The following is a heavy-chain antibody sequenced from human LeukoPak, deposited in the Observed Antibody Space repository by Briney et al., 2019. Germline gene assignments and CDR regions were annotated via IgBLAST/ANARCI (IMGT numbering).Heavy chain of an antibody. CDR1: GFTFSSYA. J-gene: IGHJ4*02. Sequence: GGSLRLSCAASGFTFSSYAMHWVRQAPGKGLEWVAVISYDGSSKYYADSVKGRFTISRDNSKNTLYLQMNSLRAEDTAVYYCARDRSGTEHFDYWGQGTLVTVSS. V-gene: IGHV3-30*04. CDR3: ARDRSGTEHFDY. CDR2: ISYDGSSK. D-gene: IGHD6-13*01.